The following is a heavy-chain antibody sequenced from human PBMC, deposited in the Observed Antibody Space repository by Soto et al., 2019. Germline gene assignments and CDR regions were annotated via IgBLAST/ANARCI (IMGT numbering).Heavy chain of an antibody. V-gene: IGHV1-18*04. CDR3: SRSRSYVTVWTGLTFDY. D-gene: IGHD3-16*01. CDR2: ISPSNGNT. Sequence: QVQLVQSGREVQRPGASVKVSCKASGYTFSDFGFSWVRQAPGQGLEWMGWISPSNGNTNYAQKFQDRFVMTTATSPSTVYMDLRSLTSDDTAVDYCSRSRSYVTVWTGLTFDYWGRGTLVTVSS. J-gene: IGHJ4*02. CDR1: GYTFSDFG.